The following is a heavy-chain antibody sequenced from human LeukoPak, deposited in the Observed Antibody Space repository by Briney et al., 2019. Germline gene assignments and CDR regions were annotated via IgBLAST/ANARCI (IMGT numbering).Heavy chain of an antibody. CDR3: ARDRRLLEWQNDAFDI. V-gene: IGHV3-23*01. Sequence: GGSPRLSCAASGFTFSSYAMSWVRQAPGKGLEWVSAISGSGGSTYYADSVKGRFTISRDNSKNTLYLQMNSLRAEDTAVYYCARDRRLLEWQNDAFDIWGQGTMVTVSS. J-gene: IGHJ3*02. D-gene: IGHD3-3*01. CDR1: GFTFSSYA. CDR2: ISGSGGST.